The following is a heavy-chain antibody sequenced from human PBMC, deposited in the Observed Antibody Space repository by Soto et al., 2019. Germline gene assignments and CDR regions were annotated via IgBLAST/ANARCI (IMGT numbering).Heavy chain of an antibody. V-gene: IGHV4-31*03. CDR2: IYYTEST. CDR1: GGSLSSGGYY. D-gene: IGHD3-22*01. Sequence: SETLSLTCLVSGGSLSSGGYYWSWIRQNPGKGLEWIENIYYTESTYYNPTLKSRVTISVDTAKNQFSLKLSSVTAADTAVYYWARDYYDSSCYCYFDSWGQGTQVTVSS. J-gene: IGHJ4*02. CDR3: ARDYYDSSCYCYFDS.